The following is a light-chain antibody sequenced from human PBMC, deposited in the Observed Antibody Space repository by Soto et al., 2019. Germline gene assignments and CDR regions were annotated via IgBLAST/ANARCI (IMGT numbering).Light chain of an antibody. CDR2: GAS. Sequence: EIVMTQSPATLSVSPVERATLSCMASQSVGSNLAWYQQKAGQAPRLLIDGASTRATGIPARFSGGGPGTEFTLTISSLQSEDFAVYYCQHFNNWPRTFGQGTKVDIK. CDR3: QHFNNWPRT. V-gene: IGKV3-15*01. CDR1: QSVGSN. J-gene: IGKJ1*01.